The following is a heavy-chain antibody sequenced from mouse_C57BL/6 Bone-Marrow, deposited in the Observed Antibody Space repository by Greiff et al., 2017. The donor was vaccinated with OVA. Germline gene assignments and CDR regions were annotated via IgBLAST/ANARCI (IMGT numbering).Heavy chain of an antibody. Sequence: VQLQQPGAELVKPGASVKLSCKASGYTFTSYWMQWVKQRPGQGLEWIGEIDPSDSYTNYNQKFKGKATLTVDTSSSTAYMQLSSLTSEDSAVYYCARRGSNYVRFAYWGQGTLVTVSA. V-gene: IGHV1-50*01. D-gene: IGHD2-5*01. CDR1: GYTFTSYW. CDR2: IDPSDSYT. J-gene: IGHJ3*01. CDR3: ARRGSNYVRFAY.